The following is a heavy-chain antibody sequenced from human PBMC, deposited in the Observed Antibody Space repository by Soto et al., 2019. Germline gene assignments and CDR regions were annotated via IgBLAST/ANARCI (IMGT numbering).Heavy chain of an antibody. CDR3: ASGDYKAGGSYYYYYYGMDV. J-gene: IGHJ6*02. Sequence: PSETLSLTCAVYGGSFSGYYWSWIRQPPGKGLEWIGEINHSGSTNYNPSLKSRVTISVDTSKNQFSLKLSSVTAADTAVYYCASGDYKAGGSYYYYYYGMDVWGQGTTVTVSS. V-gene: IGHV4-34*01. D-gene: IGHD4-4*01. CDR1: GGSFSGYY. CDR2: INHSGST.